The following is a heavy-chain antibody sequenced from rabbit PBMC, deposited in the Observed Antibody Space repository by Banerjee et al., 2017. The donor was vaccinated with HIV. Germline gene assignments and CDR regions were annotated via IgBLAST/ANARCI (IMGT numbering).Heavy chain of an antibody. CDR3: ARDIAGYAGYGYAYISYYFDL. CDR2: IEPSNGNT. V-gene: IGHV1S40*01. J-gene: IGHJ4*01. CDR1: GFSFSSHW. D-gene: IGHD6-1*01. Sequence: QSLEESGGDLVKPGASLTLTCTASGFSFSSHWMSWVRQAPGKGLEWIGCIEPSNGNTWYASWAKGRFTISKTSSTTVTLQMTSLTAADTATYFCARDIAGYAGYGYAYISYYFDLWGPGTLVTVS.